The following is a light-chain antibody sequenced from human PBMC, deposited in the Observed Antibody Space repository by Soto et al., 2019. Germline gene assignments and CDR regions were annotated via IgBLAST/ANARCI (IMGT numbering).Light chain of an antibody. CDR1: QSIGRS. J-gene: IGKJ2*01. CDR3: HQYKSFSPDT. V-gene: IGKV1-5*03. Sequence: DIQVTQSPSTLSAFVGDRVTITCRASQSIGRSLAWYQQKPGKAPRFLMYEASKLETGVPSRFSGSGSGTEFTLTIGSLQPDDVATYFCHQYKSFSPDTVGQGTKVEIK. CDR2: EAS.